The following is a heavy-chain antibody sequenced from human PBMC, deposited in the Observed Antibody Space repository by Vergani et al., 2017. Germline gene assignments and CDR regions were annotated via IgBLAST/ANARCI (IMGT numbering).Heavy chain of an antibody. J-gene: IGHJ3*02. D-gene: IGHD3-22*01. V-gene: IGHV4-4*02. CDR3: ARDADYYYSSGFQTRGAFDI. CDR2: IYHSGST. CDR1: GGSISSSNW. Sequence: QVQLPESGPGLVKPSGTLSLTCAVSGGSISSSNWWSWVRQPPGKGLEWIGEIYHSGSTNYNPSLKSRVTITVDKSKNQFSLKLSSVTAADTAVYYCARDADYYYSSGFQTRGAFDIWGQGTMVTVSS.